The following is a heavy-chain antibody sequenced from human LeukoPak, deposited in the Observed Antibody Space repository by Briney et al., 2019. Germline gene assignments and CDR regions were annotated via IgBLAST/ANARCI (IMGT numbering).Heavy chain of an antibody. CDR3: SKGAEGFSYYDWFFP. J-gene: IGHJ5*02. V-gene: IGHV4-39*07. CDR2: IYYRGTT. D-gene: IGHD5-18*01. Sequence: SETLSLTCTVSGGSISSSPYDWGWIRQPPGKGLEWIGSIYYRGTTHFNPSLESRVTISVDRSKNQFSLKLASVTAADTAIYYCSKGAEGFSYYDWFFPWGEGALVTASS. CDR1: GGSISSSPYD.